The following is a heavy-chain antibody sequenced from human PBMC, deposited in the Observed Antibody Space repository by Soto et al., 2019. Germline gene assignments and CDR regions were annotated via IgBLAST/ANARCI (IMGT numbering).Heavy chain of an antibody. V-gene: IGHV4-30-2*01. CDR3: AREYESSPTD. CDR2: TYHSGST. Sequence: SETLSLTCAVSGGSISSGGYSWSWIRQPPGKGLEWIGYTYHSGSTYYNPSLKSRVTISVDRSKNQFSLKLSSVTAADTAVYYCAREYESSPTDWGQGTLVTVSS. J-gene: IGHJ4*02. D-gene: IGHD6-13*01. CDR1: GGSISSGGYS.